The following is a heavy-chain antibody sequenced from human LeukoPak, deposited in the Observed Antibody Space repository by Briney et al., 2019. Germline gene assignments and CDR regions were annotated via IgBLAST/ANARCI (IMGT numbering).Heavy chain of an antibody. CDR3: ANGGTYSSGP. V-gene: IGHV3-74*03. CDR1: GFSFSTYW. D-gene: IGHD3-22*01. CDR2: IVSDGTST. Sequence: GGSLRLSCAASGFSFSTYWMHWVRQAPGKGLVWVSRIVSDGTSTTYADSVKGRFTISRDNAKNSLFLQINSLRAEDTAVYYCANGGTYSSGPWGQGTLVTVSS. J-gene: IGHJ5*02.